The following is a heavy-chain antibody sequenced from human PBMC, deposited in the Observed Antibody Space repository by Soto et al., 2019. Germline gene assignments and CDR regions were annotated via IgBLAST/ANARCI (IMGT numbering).Heavy chain of an antibody. V-gene: IGHV1-69*13. Sequence: SVNVSCKASGGTFSSYAISWVRQAPGQGLEWMGGIIPIFGTANYAQKFQGRVTITADESTSTAYMELSSLRSEDTAVYYCARGRSSSSEQTYYYYYYGMDVWGQGTTVTVSS. J-gene: IGHJ6*02. CDR2: IIPIFGTA. CDR3: ARGRSSSSEQTYYYYYYGMDV. CDR1: GGTFSSYA. D-gene: IGHD6-6*01.